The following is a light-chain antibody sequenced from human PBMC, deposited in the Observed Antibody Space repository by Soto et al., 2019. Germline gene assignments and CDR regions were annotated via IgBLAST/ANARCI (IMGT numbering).Light chain of an antibody. CDR3: ISYTSSSTPYV. Sequence: QSALTQPASVSGSPGQSITISCTGTSSDVGGYNYVSWYQQHPGKAPKLMIYDVSNRPSGVSNRFSGSKSGNTASLTISGLQAEDEADYYCISYTSSSTPYVFGKGTKLTVL. CDR2: DVS. J-gene: IGLJ1*01. V-gene: IGLV2-14*01. CDR1: SSDVGGYNY.